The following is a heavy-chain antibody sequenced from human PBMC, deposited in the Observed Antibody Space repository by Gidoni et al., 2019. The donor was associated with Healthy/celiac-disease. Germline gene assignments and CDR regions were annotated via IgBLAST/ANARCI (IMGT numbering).Heavy chain of an antibody. CDR1: GGPISSGGYY. J-gene: IGHJ4*02. CDR3: ARDWGWLQPSYYFDY. CDR2: IYYSGST. D-gene: IGHD5-12*01. Sequence: QVQLQESGPGLVKPSQTLSLTCTVSGGPISSGGYYWSWIRQHPGKGLEWIGYIYYSGSTYYNPSLKSRVTISVDTSKNQFSLKLSSVTAADTAVYYCARDWGWLQPSYYFDYWGQGTLVTVSS. V-gene: IGHV4-31*03.